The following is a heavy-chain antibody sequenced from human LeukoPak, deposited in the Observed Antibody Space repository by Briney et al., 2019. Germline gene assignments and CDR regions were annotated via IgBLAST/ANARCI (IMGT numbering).Heavy chain of an antibody. Sequence: ASVKVSCKASGYTFTSYGISWVRQAPGHGLEWMGWISAYNGNTNYAQKLQGRVTMTTDTSTSTAYMELRSLRSDDTAVYYCAVGIYCSGGSCYGTIDYWGQGTLVTVSS. CDR1: GYTFTSYG. D-gene: IGHD2-15*01. V-gene: IGHV1-18*01. J-gene: IGHJ4*02. CDR2: ISAYNGNT. CDR3: AVGIYCSGGSCYGTIDY.